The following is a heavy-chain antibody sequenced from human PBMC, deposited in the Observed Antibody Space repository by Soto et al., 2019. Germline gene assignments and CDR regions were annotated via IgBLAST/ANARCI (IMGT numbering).Heavy chain of an antibody. CDR2: ISSSSSYT. D-gene: IGHD5-12*01. J-gene: IGHJ5*02. V-gene: IGHV3-11*03. CDR3: AKNPVGSGYYPNWFDP. Sequence: AGCLRLSCAASGFSVSNYYMTWFRQAPGKGLERVSYISSSSSYTNYADSVKGRFTISRDNSRNTLYLQMNSLRAEDAAVYYCAKNPVGSGYYPNWFDPWGRGTLVTVSS. CDR1: GFSVSNYY.